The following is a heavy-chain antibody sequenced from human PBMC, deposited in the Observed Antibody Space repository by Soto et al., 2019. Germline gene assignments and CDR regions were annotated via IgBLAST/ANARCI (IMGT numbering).Heavy chain of an antibody. CDR2: ISCNCGSI. CDR3: AKDSRIAVAGILNY. V-gene: IGHV3-9*01. CDR1: GFTFDDYA. D-gene: IGHD6-19*01. Sequence: LRLSCAASGFTFDDYAIQWVRPAPGKGLEWVSGISCNCGSIGYADSVKGRFTISRDNAKNSLYLQMNSLRAEDTALYYFAKDSRIAVAGILNYWGQGTLVTVSS. J-gene: IGHJ4*02.